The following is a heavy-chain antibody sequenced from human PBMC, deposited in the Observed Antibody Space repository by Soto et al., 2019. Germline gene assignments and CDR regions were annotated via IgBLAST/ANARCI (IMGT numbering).Heavy chain of an antibody. J-gene: IGHJ4*02. CDR3: SRGRVVLDY. V-gene: IGHV3-7*05. CDR1: GFAFSSYW. CDR2: IRQDGSEK. D-gene: IGHD1-1*01. Sequence: GGSLRLSCAASGFAFSSYWMNWVRQAPGKGLECVANIRQDGSEKYYVDSVKGRFTVSRDNANNSVHLQMNSLRAEDTAVYYCSRGRVVLDYWGQGTQVTVYS.